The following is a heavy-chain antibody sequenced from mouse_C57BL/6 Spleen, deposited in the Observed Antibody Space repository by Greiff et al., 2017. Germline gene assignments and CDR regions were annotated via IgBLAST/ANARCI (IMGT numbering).Heavy chain of an antibody. Sequence: QVQLQQSGAELAKPGASVKLSCKASGYTFTSYWMHWVKQRPGQGLEWIGYINPSSGYTKYNQKFKDKATLTADNSSSTAYMQLSSLTYEDSAVYYCASSRDYDERAWFAYWGQGTLVTVSA. CDR1: GYTFTSYW. D-gene: IGHD2-4*01. CDR2: INPSSGYT. J-gene: IGHJ3*01. V-gene: IGHV1-7*01. CDR3: ASSRDYDERAWFAY.